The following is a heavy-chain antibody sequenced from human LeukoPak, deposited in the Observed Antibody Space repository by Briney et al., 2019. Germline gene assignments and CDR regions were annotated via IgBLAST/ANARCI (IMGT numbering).Heavy chain of an antibody. CDR1: GGSVSSDIYY. D-gene: IGHD2-2*01. Sequence: SETLSLTCTVPGGSVSSDIYYWSWIRQPPGKGLEWIGYIYNSGSTNYNPSLKSRVTISVDTSKDQFSLRLSSVTAADTAVYYCARGYCGSTSCYGVFDYWGQGTLVTVSS. CDR2: IYNSGST. J-gene: IGHJ4*02. CDR3: ARGYCGSTSCYGVFDY. V-gene: IGHV4-61*01.